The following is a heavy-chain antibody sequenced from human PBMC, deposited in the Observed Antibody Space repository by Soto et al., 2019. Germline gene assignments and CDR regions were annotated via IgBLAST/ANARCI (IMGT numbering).Heavy chain of an antibody. CDR2: IYYSGST. D-gene: IGHD1-7*01. CDR1: GGSISSGDYY. CDR3: ARVQGETGTTSFFP. V-gene: IGHV4-30-4*01. Sequence: RSLTCTVSGGSISSGDYYWSWIRQPPGKGLEWIGYIYYSGSTYYNPSLKSRVTISVDTSKNQFSLKLSSVTAADTAVYYCARVQGETGTTSFFPWGQGTLVTVSS. J-gene: IGHJ5*02.